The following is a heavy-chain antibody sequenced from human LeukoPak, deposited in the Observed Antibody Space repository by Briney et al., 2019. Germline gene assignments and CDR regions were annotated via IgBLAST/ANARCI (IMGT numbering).Heavy chain of an antibody. J-gene: IGHJ6*03. CDR2: ISYDGSNK. V-gene: IGHV3-30*18. Sequence: GGSLRLSCAASGFTFSSYGMHWVRQAPGKGLEWVAVISYDGSNKYYADSVKGRFTISRDNSKNTLYLQMNSLRAEDTAVYYCAKDSPYYYYYYYMDVWGKGTTVTISS. CDR3: AKDSPYYYYYYYMDV. CDR1: GFTFSSYG.